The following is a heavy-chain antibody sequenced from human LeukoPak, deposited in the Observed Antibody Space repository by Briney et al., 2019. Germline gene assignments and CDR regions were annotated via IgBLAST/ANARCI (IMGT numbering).Heavy chain of an antibody. CDR1: GGTFSSYA. J-gene: IGHJ3*02. Sequence: SVKVSCKASGGTFSSYAISWVRQAPGQGLEWMGGIIPIFGTANYAQKFQGRVAITTDESTSTAYMELSSLRSEDTAVYYCARNRHYDFWSGRSDAFDIWGQGTMVTVSS. V-gene: IGHV1-69*05. D-gene: IGHD3-3*01. CDR2: IIPIFGTA. CDR3: ARNRHYDFWSGRSDAFDI.